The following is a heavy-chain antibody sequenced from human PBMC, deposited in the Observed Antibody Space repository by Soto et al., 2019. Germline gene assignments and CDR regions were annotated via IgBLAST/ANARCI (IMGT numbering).Heavy chain of an antibody. CDR2: ISYDGSIE. V-gene: IGHV3-30-3*01. D-gene: IGHD3-10*01. CDR1: GFTFKNYA. CDR3: ARGFSAGKGSPPDY. Sequence: PGGSLRLSCAASGFTFKNYAMHWVRQAPGKGLEWVAVISYDGSIEFYADSVKGRFTISRDNSKNTLYLQMNSLRDGDTAVYYCARGFSAGKGSPPDYWGQGTLVTVSS. J-gene: IGHJ4*02.